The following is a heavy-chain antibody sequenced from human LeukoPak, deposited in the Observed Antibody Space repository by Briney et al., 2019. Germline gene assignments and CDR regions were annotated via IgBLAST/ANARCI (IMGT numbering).Heavy chain of an antibody. Sequence: GGSLRLSCAASGFTFSSYWMHWVRQAPGKGLVWVSRINSDGSSTSYVDSVKVRFTISRDNSKNTLYLQMNSLRAEVTAVYYCARARDIVVVVAATPSYFDLWGRGTLVTVSS. CDR2: INSDGSST. J-gene: IGHJ2*01. V-gene: IGHV3-74*01. CDR1: GFTFSSYW. CDR3: ARARDIVVVVAATPSYFDL. D-gene: IGHD2-15*01.